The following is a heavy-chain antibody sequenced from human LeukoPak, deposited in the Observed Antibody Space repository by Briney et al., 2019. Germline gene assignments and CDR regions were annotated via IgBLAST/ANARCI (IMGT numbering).Heavy chain of an antibody. J-gene: IGHJ4*02. Sequence: GGSLQISCEGSGYSFSNYWIGWVRQMPGKGLEWMGIIYPGDYETRYSPSFQGLVTISVDKSISTAYLQWSSLKASDTAMYYCAIPPGYCGNDCSFDHWGQGTLVTVSS. CDR1: GYSFSNYW. V-gene: IGHV5-51*01. CDR3: AIPPGYCGNDCSFDH. CDR2: IYPGDYET. D-gene: IGHD2-21*02.